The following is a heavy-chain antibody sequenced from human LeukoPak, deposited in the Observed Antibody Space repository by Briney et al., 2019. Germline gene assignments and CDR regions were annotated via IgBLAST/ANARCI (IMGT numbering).Heavy chain of an antibody. CDR2: VSSSGSRI. J-gene: IGHJ4*02. Sequence: GGSLRLSCATSGFTFSEHYMSWIRQAPGKGLEWVSYVSSSGSRIYYADFVKGRFTISWDNAKNSLYLQMNSLRAEDTAVYYCARICGPCDWGQGTLVTVSS. V-gene: IGHV3-11*01. CDR1: GFTFSEHY. CDR3: ARICGPCD.